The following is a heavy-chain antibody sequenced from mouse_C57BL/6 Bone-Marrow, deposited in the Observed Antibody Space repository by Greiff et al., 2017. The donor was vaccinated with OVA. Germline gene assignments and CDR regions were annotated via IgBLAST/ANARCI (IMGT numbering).Heavy chain of an antibody. CDR2: IDPSDSYT. V-gene: IGHV1-50*01. CDR1: GYTFTSYW. D-gene: IGHD1-1*01. CDR3: AREGKDYYGSWYIDV. J-gene: IGHJ1*03. Sequence: QVQLQQPGAELVKPGASVKLSCKASGYTFTSYWMQWVKQRPGQGLEWIGEIDPSDSYTNYNQKFKGKATLTVDTSSSTAYMQLSSLTSEDSAVYYCAREGKDYYGSWYIDVWGTGTTVTVSS.